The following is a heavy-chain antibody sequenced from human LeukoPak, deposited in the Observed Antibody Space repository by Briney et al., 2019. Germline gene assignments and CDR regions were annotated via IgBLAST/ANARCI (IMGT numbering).Heavy chain of an antibody. V-gene: IGHV3-23*01. J-gene: IGHJ4*02. CDR2: ISGSGGST. CDR1: GFTFSSYA. Sequence: GGSLRLSCAASGFTFSSYAMSWVRQAPGKGLEWVSAISGSGGSTYYADSVKGRFTISRDNSKNSLYLQMNSLRAEDTAVYYCAKVEQWRRGYYFDYWGQGTLVTVSS. CDR3: AKVEQWRRGYYFDY. D-gene: IGHD6-19*01.